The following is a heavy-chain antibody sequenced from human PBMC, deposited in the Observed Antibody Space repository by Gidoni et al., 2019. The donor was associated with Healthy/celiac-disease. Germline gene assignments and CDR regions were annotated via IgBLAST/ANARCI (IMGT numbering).Heavy chain of an antibody. CDR2: ISYDGSNK. Sequence: QVQLVESGGGVVEAGRSLRLSCAAYGFTFSSYAMHWVRQAPGKGLEWVAVISYDGSNKYYADSVKGRFTISRDNSKNTLYLQMNSLRAEDTAVYYCARGGIRWELRHGGAFDIWGQGTMVTVSS. J-gene: IGHJ3*02. CDR1: GFTFSSYA. CDR3: ARGGIRWELRHGGAFDI. V-gene: IGHV3-30*14. D-gene: IGHD1-26*01.